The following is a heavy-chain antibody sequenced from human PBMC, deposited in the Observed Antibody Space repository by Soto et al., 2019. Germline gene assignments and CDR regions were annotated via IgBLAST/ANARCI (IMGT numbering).Heavy chain of an antibody. CDR1: GGFVSSGSYY. D-gene: IGHD1-1*01. CDR3: ARVERGTATTVVDAFDI. V-gene: IGHV4-34*01. CDR2: MSHSGGT. Sequence: QVQLQQWGAGLLKPSETLSLTCAVYGGFVSSGSYYWSWIRQPPGKGLEWIGEMSHSGGTHFNPSLKSRVTISVDTSKNQFSLKVGSVTGADTALYYCARVERGTATTVVDAFDIWGPGTMVNVSS. J-gene: IGHJ3*02.